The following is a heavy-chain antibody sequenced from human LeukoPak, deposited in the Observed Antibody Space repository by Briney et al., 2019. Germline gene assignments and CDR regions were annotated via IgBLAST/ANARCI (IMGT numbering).Heavy chain of an antibody. D-gene: IGHD6-13*01. Sequence: GTSLSLSCAASGFTFNTYSMNWVRHAPGKGLEWVSFISSSSSYIYYADSVKGRFTISRDNAKNSLYLQMNSLRAEDTAVYYCARDRAAAGKGGYWGQGTLVTVSS. CDR1: GFTFNTYS. J-gene: IGHJ4*02. CDR3: ARDRAAAGKGGY. CDR2: ISSSSSYI. V-gene: IGHV3-21*01.